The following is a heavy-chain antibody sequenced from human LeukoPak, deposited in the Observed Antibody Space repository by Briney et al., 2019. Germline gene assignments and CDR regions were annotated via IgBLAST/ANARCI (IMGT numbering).Heavy chain of an antibody. J-gene: IGHJ6*02. D-gene: IGHD6-19*01. CDR3: ARAVRVAVAGTILYYYYGMDV. V-gene: IGHV1-2*06. Sequence: GASVTVSCTASGYTFTGYYMHWVRQAPGQGLEWMGRINPNSGGTNYAQKFQGRVTMTRDTSISTAYMELSRLGSDDTAVYYCARAVRVAVAGTILYYYYGMDVWGQGTTVTVSS. CDR1: GYTFTGYY. CDR2: INPNSGGT.